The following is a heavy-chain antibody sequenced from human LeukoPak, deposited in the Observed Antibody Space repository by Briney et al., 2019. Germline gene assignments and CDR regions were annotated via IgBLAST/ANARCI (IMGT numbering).Heavy chain of an antibody. J-gene: IGHJ5*02. V-gene: IGHV4-34*01. CDR3: ARVSIIMVRGVAWFDP. CDR2: INHSGST. D-gene: IGHD3-10*01. CDR1: GGSFSGYY. Sequence: SETLSLTCAVYGGSFSGYYWSWIRQPPGKGLEWVGEINHSGSTNYNPSLKSRVTISVDTSKNQFSLKLSSVTAADTAVYYCARVSIIMVRGVAWFDPWGQGTLVTVSS.